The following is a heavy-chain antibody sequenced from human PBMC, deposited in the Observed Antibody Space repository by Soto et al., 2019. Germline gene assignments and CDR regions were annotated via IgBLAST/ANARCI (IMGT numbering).Heavy chain of an antibody. D-gene: IGHD5-12*01. J-gene: IGHJ5*02. Sequence: QVQLLQSGPEVKMPGASVKVSCKASGYTFNSYGIHWVRQAPGQGLEWMGWINPYNGKTRSAQKVQGRVAMTTDTSTSTAYIELRSLISDDTSVYYCARERVLVAPSNGVDPWGQGTLVTVSS. CDR3: ARERVLVAPSNGVDP. V-gene: IGHV1-18*01. CDR2: INPYNGKT. CDR1: GYTFNSYG.